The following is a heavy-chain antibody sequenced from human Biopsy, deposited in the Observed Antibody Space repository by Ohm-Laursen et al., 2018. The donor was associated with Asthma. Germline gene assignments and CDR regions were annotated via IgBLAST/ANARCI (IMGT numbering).Heavy chain of an antibody. Sequence: SLRLSCAAWIHLWRLLDELGPPGSREGAGVGGHIKHDGTEKNHVDSLKGRFTISRDNAKNSLYLQMNSLRAEDTAVYYCARTFHFWSPYHAEHYQLWGQGTLVTVPS. D-gene: IGHD3-3*02. J-gene: IGHJ1*01. V-gene: IGHV3-7*01. CDR1: IHLWRLL. CDR2: IKHDGTEK. CDR3: ARTFHFWSPYHAEHYQL.